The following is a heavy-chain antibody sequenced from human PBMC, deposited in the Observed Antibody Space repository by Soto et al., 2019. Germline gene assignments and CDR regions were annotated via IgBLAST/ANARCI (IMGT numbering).Heavy chain of an antibody. D-gene: IGHD2-2*01. CDR3: AVPVGYCSSTSCRPGH. CDR2: FDPEDGET. V-gene: IGHV1-24*01. CDR1: GYTLTELS. Sequence: GASVKVSCKVSGYTLTELSMHGVRQAPARGLEWMGGFDPEDGETIYAQNFQGRVTMTEDTSTDTAYMELSSLRSEDTAVYYCAVPVGYCSSTSCRPGHWGQGTLVTVSS. J-gene: IGHJ4*02.